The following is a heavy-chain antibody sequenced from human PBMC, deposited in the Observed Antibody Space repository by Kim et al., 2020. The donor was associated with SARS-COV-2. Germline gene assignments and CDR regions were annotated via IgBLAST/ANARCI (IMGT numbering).Heavy chain of an antibody. CDR3: TSRSVTAVPYFDY. D-gene: IGHD4-17*01. V-gene: IGHV3-74*01. J-gene: IGHJ4*02. Sequence: SATSVKARFTISRDNAKTTLYLQMNCLRADDTAVYYCTSRSVTAVPYFDYWGQGALVTVSS.